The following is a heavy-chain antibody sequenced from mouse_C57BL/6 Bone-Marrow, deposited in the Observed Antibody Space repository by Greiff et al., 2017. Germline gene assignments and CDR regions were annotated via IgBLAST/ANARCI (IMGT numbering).Heavy chain of an antibody. V-gene: IGHV1-50*01. J-gene: IGHJ3*01. D-gene: IGHD1-1*01. CDR2: IDPSDSYT. Sequence: QVQLQQSGAELVKPGASVKLSCKASGYTFTSYWMQWVKQRPGQGLEWIGEIDPSDSYTNYNQKFKGKATLTVDTSSSTAYMQLSSLTSEDSAVYYGAPIYYYGSSFAYWGQGTLVTVSA. CDR3: APIYYYGSSFAY. CDR1: GYTFTSYW.